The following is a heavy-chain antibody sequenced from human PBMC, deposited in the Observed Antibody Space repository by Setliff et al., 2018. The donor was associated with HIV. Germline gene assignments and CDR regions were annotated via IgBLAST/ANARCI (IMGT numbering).Heavy chain of an antibody. CDR1: GFTFSDHY. J-gene: IGHJ6*03. V-gene: IGHV3-11*06. CDR2: IRGDSTSI. Sequence: GGSLRLSCEASGFTFSDHYMTWIRQAPGKGLEWISYIRGDSTSINYADSVKGRFTISRDNAKNSLYLHMNTLRADDTAVYFCARDQIRSRYYYYYTDVWGKGTPVTISS. D-gene: IGHD3-3*01. CDR3: ARDQIRSRYYYYYTDV.